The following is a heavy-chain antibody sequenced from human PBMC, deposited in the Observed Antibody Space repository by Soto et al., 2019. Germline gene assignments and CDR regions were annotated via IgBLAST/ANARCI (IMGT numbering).Heavy chain of an antibody. D-gene: IGHD4-17*01. Sequence: QVQLVQSGAEVKKPGSSVKVSCKASGGTFSSYTINWVRQAPGQGLEWVGRIIPIHGIAKNAQKFQGRVTITADKSTSTAYMEMSSLRSDDTAVYYCADAYGANSAWGQGTLVTVSS. CDR1: GGTFSSYT. CDR2: IIPIHGIA. J-gene: IGHJ4*02. V-gene: IGHV1-69*02. CDR3: ADAYGANSA.